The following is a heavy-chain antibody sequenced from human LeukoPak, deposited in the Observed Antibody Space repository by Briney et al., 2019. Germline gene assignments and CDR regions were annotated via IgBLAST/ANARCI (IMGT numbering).Heavy chain of an antibody. CDR2: ISSSGNTI. J-gene: IGHJ4*02. Sequence: GGPLRLFCAAWRFIFSSYEMKWLRQAPGKGVEWGSYISSSGNTIYYADSVKGRITISRDNAKNSLYLQMNRLRAEGTAVYYSARDRYGDYDCWGQGTLVTVSS. CDR3: ARDRYGDYDC. D-gene: IGHD4-17*01. V-gene: IGHV3-48*03. CDR1: RFIFSSYE.